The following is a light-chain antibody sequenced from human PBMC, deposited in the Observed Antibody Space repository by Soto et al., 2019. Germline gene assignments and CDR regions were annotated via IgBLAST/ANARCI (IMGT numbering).Light chain of an antibody. V-gene: IGKV3-15*01. CDR1: QSVSSN. J-gene: IGKJ4*01. CDR3: QQQDGWPPRP. CDR2: GAS. Sequence: EIVMTQSPATLSVSPGERATLSCRASQSVSSNLAWYQQKPGQAPRLLIYGASTRATGIPARFSGSGSGTEFTPTTSSLQSQDCAVYYCQQQDGWPPRPFGGGAKVEI.